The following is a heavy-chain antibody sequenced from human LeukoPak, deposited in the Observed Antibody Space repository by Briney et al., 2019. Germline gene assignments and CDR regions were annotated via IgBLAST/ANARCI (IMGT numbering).Heavy chain of an antibody. CDR2: ISSSGTTI. CDR3: ARNPI. J-gene: IGHJ4*02. Sequence: PGKGLECVSYISSSGTTISYAASVKGRFTISRDNAKNSLYLQMNSLRAEDTAVYYCARNPIWGQGTLVTVSS. V-gene: IGHV3-11*01.